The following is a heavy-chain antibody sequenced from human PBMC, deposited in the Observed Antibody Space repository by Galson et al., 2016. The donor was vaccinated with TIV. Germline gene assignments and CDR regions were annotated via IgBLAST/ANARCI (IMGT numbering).Heavy chain of an antibody. J-gene: IGHJ4*02. D-gene: IGHD4-11*01. V-gene: IGHV3-30-3*01. Sequence: SLRLSCAASGFTFSSYSMHWVRQAPGQGLEWVSFISYDGSDKNYADSVKDRFTISRDNSKNTLYLQMSSLRAEDTAVYYCAKEVERRLHYWGQGTLVTVSA. CDR3: AKEVERRLHY. CDR1: GFTFSSYS. CDR2: ISYDGSDK.